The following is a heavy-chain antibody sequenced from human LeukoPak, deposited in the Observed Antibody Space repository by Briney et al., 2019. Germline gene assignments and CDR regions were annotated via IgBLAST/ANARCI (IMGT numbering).Heavy chain of an antibody. D-gene: IGHD2-21*02. J-gene: IGHJ6*03. CDR2: IIPIFGTA. CDR1: GGTFSSCA. Sequence: GASVKVSCKASGGTFSSCAISWVRQAPGQGLEWMGGIIPIFGTANYAQKFQGRVTITADESTSTVYMELSSLRSEDTAVYYCARAPYCGGDCNYYYYYYMDVWGKGTTVTISS. CDR3: ARAPYCGGDCNYYYYYYMDV. V-gene: IGHV1-69*13.